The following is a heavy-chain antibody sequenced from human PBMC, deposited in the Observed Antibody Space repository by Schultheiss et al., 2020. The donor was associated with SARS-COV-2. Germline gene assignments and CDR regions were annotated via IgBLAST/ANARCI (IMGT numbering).Heavy chain of an antibody. CDR3: TTNYYDSSGYDY. V-gene: IGHV3-15*01. J-gene: IGHJ4*02. Sequence: GESLKISCAASGFTFSKYGMHWVRQAPGKGLEWVGRIKSKTDGGTTDYAAPVKGRFTISRDDSKNTLYLQMNSLKTEDTAVYYCTTNYYDSSGYDYWGQGTLVTVSS. D-gene: IGHD3-22*01. CDR1: GFTFSKYG. CDR2: IKSKTDGGTT.